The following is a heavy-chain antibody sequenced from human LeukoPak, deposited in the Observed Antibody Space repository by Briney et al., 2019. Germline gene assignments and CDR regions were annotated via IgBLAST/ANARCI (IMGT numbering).Heavy chain of an antibody. V-gene: IGHV4-34*01. Sequence: SETLSLTCTVSGGSISSYYWSWIRQPPGKGLEWIGEINHSGSTNYNPSLKSRVTISVDTSKNQFSLKLSSVTAADTAVYYCARVPTVVTSFFDYWGQGTLVTVSS. CDR1: GGSISSYY. CDR3: ARVPTVVTSFFDY. J-gene: IGHJ4*02. D-gene: IGHD4-23*01. CDR2: INHSGST.